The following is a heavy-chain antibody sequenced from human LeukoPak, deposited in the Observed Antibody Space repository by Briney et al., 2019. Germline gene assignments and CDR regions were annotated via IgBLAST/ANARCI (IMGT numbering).Heavy chain of an antibody. D-gene: IGHD5-12*01. J-gene: IGHJ4*02. V-gene: IGHV3-30*02. CDR2: IRYDGSNE. CDR1: GFSFSNYG. CDR3: ARWATNFDY. Sequence: GGSLRLSCAASGFSFSNYGMHWVRQAPGKGLEWVAFIRYDGSNEYYADSVKGRFTISRDNSKNTLYLQMNSLRAEDTAVYYCARWATNFDYWGQGTLVTVSS.